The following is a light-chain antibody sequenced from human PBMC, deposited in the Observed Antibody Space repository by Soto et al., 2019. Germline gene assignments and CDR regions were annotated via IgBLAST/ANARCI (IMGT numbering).Light chain of an antibody. J-gene: IGKJ1*01. CDR3: QQYGSSPLR. Sequence: EIVLTQSPVTLSLSPGERATLSCRASQRVSSSYLAWYQQKPGQAPRLLIYGASSRATGIPDRFSGSGSGTDFTLTISRLEPEDFAVYYCQQYGSSPLRFGQGTKVDIK. V-gene: IGKV3-20*01. CDR2: GAS. CDR1: QRVSSSY.